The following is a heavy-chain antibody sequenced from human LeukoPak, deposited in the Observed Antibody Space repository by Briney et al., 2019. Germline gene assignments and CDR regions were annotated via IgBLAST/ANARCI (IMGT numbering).Heavy chain of an antibody. J-gene: IGHJ5*02. V-gene: IGHV1-3*03. CDR1: GYTFTTYA. CDR3: ARGRHLVPGYSSVWFRNWFDP. CDR2: INAANGDT. D-gene: IGHD6-19*01. Sequence: LGASVTVSCKASGYTFTTYAMHWVRQAPGQRLEWMGWINAANGDTKYSREFQGRVTITRDTSASTAYMELSSLRSDDMAVYYCARGRHLVPGYSSVWFRNWFDPWGQGTLVTVSS.